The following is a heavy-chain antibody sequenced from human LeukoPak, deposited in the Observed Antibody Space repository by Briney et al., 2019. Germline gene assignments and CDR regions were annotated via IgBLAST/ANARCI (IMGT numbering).Heavy chain of an antibody. J-gene: IGHJ4*02. CDR2: VSAYNGNT. D-gene: IGHD6-6*01. V-gene: IGHV1-18*01. CDR1: GYTFTSYG. CDR3: ARQGSIAMFDY. Sequence: AASVKVSCKASGYTFTSYGISWVRQAPGQGLEWMGWVSAYNGNTNYAQKLQGRVTMTTDTSTSTAYMELRSLRSDDAAVYYCARQGSIAMFDYWGQGTLVTVSS.